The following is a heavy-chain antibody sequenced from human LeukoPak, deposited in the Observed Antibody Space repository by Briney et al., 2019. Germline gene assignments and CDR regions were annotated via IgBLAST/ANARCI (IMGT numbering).Heavy chain of an antibody. CDR2: IKQDGSEK. V-gene: IGHV3-7*01. CDR3: ARDPLEWLDSVYYYYGMDV. D-gene: IGHD6-19*01. CDR1: GFTFSSYW. Sequence: GGSLRLSCAASGFTFSSYWMNWVRQAPGKGLEWVANIKQDGSEKYYVDSVKGRFTISRDNAKNSLYLQMNSLRAEDTAVYYCARDPLEWLDSVYYYYGMDVWGQGTTVTVSS. J-gene: IGHJ6*02.